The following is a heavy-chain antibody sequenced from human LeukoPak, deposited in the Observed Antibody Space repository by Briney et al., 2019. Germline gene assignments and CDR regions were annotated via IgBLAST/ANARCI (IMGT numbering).Heavy chain of an antibody. J-gene: IGHJ5*02. D-gene: IGHD2-2*01. Sequence: ASVKVSCKASGYTFTGYYIHWVRQAPGQGLEWMGWINLNSGGTNYAQKFQGRVTMTRDTSISTAYMELSRLRSDDTAVYYCAREPVVLVPAAIFNWFDPWGQGTLVTVSS. CDR1: GYTFTGYY. CDR3: AREPVVLVPAAIFNWFDP. CDR2: INLNSGGT. V-gene: IGHV1-2*02.